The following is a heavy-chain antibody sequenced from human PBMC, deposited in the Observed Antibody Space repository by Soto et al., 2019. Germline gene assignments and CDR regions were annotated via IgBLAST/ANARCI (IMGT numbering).Heavy chain of an antibody. CDR2: IIPIFGTA. CDR1: GGTFSSYA. D-gene: IGHD3-10*01. V-gene: IGHV1-69*13. J-gene: IGHJ6*02. Sequence: ASVKVSCKASGGTFSSYAISWVRQAPGQGLEWMGGIIPIFGTANYAQKFQGRVTITADESTSTAYMELSSLRSEDTAVYYCASLKPGAYGAGSYRAFYYGMDVWGQGTTVTVSS. CDR3: ASLKPGAYGAGSYRAFYYGMDV.